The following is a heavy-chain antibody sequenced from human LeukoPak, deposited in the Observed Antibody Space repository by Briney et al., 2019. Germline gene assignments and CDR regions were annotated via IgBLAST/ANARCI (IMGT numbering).Heavy chain of an antibody. J-gene: IGHJ5*02. V-gene: IGHV4-61*02. Sequence: SETLSLTCTVSGGSISSGSYYWSWIRQPAGKGLEWIGRIYTSGSTNYNPSLKSRLTISVDTSKNQFSLNLSSVTAADTAVYYCAGDSDRFDPWGQGTLVTVSS. CDR2: IYTSGST. CDR1: GGSISSGSYY. CDR3: AGDSDRFDP.